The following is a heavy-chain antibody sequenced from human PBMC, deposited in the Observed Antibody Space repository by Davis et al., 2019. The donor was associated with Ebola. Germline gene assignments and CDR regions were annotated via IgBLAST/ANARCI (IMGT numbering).Heavy chain of an antibody. CDR3: ATPFSNADGALDV. V-gene: IGHV3-33*01. CDR2: IWYDESVK. J-gene: IGHJ3*01. CDR1: GFNFSKSA. Sequence: GGSLRLSCAASGFNFSKSAMHWVRQAPGKGLEWVGLIWYDESVKWYADSVKGRFTISRDNSKDRLYLQMDSLRVEDTAVYYCATPFSNADGALDVWGQGTLVTVSS. D-gene: IGHD1-1*01.